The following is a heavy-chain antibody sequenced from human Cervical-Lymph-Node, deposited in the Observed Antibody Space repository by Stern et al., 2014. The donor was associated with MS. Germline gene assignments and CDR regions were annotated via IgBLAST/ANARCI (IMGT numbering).Heavy chain of an antibody. D-gene: IGHD1-14*01. J-gene: IGHJ5*02. V-gene: IGHV4-59*11. CDR2: IFQSGTT. CDR3: AREPES. CDR1: GASFSTHF. Sequence: VQLVESGPGLVKPSETLSLTCSVSGASFSTHFWSWIRQPPGKGLEWIGCIFQSGTTYYNPSLKSRVTISIDTSRNQFSMTLTSVTAADTAVYYCAREPESWGQGTLVTVSS.